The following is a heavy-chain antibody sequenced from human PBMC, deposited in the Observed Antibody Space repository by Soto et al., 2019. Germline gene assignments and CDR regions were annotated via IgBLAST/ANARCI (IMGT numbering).Heavy chain of an antibody. Sequence: SVKVSCKASGGTFSSYTISWVRQAPGQGLEWMGRIIPILGIANYAQKLQGRVTITEDTSTSTAYMELSSLRSEDTAVYYCARDQSWHDLVWWFDVWGQGTLVTVSS. CDR1: GGTFSSYT. D-gene: IGHD1-1*01. J-gene: IGHJ5*02. CDR2: IIPILGIA. CDR3: ARDQSWHDLVWWFDV. V-gene: IGHV1-69*04.